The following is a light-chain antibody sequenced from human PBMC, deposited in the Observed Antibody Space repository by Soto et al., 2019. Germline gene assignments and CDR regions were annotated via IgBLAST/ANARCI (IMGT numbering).Light chain of an antibody. CDR3: QQYNNWPPGAT. V-gene: IGKV3-15*01. J-gene: IGKJ3*01. CDR2: YAS. Sequence: IVMTQSPATLSVSPGERATLSCRASLTVSNNLAWYQQKPGQAPRLLIYYASTRATGIPDRFSGSGSVKDFTLTISSVQSEDVAVYYCQQYNNWPPGATFAPGTRVDIK. CDR1: LTVSNN.